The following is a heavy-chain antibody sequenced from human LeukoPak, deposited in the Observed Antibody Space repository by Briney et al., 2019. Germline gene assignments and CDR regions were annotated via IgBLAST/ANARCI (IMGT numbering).Heavy chain of an antibody. CDR3: ARHGNCTNGVCSWFDP. Sequence: PSETLSLTCTVSGGSISSYYWSWIRQPPGKGLEWIGYIYTSGSTNYNPSHKSRVTISVDTSKNQFSLKLSSVTAADTAVYYCARHGNCTNGVCSWFDPWGQGTLVTVSS. J-gene: IGHJ5*02. D-gene: IGHD2-8*01. CDR1: GGSISSYY. CDR2: IYTSGST. V-gene: IGHV4-4*09.